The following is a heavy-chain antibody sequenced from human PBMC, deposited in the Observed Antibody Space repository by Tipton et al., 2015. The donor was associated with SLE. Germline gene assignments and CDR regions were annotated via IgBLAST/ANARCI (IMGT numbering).Heavy chain of an antibody. CDR3: ARSWYSSTYFDY. CDR2: IYYSGST. V-gene: IGHV4-39*01. D-gene: IGHD6-13*01. Sequence: LRLSCTVSGGSISSSSYYWGWIRQPPGKGLEWIGSIYYSGSTYYNPSLKSRVTISVDTSKNQFSLKLSSVTAADTAVYYCARSWYSSTYFDYWGQGTLVTVSS. CDR1: GGSISSSSYY. J-gene: IGHJ4*02.